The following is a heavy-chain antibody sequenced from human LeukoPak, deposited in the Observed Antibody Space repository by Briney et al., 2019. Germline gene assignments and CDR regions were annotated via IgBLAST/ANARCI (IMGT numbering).Heavy chain of an antibody. CDR1: GFTVSSNY. Sequence: PGGSLRLSCAASGFTVSSNYMSWIRQPPGKGLEWIGYIYYSGSTNYNPSLKSRVTISVDTSKNQFSLKLSSVTAADTAVYYCARITRPPFSHYYYYMDVWGKGTTVTISS. CDR2: IYYSGST. CDR3: ARITRPPFSHYYYYMDV. D-gene: IGHD3-10*01. J-gene: IGHJ6*03. V-gene: IGHV4-59*02.